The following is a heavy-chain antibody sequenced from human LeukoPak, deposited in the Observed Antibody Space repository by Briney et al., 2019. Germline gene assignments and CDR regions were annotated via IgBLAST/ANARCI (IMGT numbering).Heavy chain of an antibody. D-gene: IGHD3-3*01. J-gene: IGHJ4*02. V-gene: IGHV1-2*02. CDR2: INPNSGGT. CDR1: GYTFTGYY. Sequence: ASVKVSCKASGYTFTGYYMHWVRQAPGQGLEWVGWINPNSGGTNYAQKFQGRVTMTRDTSISTAYMELSRLRSDDTAVYYCARGGYYDFWSGYYGFDYWGQGTLVTVSS. CDR3: ARGGYYDFWSGYYGFDY.